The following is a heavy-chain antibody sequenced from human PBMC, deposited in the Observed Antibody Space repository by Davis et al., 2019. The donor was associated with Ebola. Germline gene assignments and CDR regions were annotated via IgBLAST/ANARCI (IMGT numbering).Heavy chain of an antibody. V-gene: IGHV4-39*01. J-gene: IGHJ4*02. CDR1: GGSISSSSYY. CDR3: ARHGANYYDSSG. CDR2: IYDSGST. Sequence: SETLSLTCTVSGGSISSSSYYWGWIRQPPGKGLEWIGSIYDSGSTYHNPSLKSRITVSMDTSKNQFSLKLTSVTAADTAVYYCARHGANYYDSSGWGQGTLVTVSS. D-gene: IGHD3-22*01.